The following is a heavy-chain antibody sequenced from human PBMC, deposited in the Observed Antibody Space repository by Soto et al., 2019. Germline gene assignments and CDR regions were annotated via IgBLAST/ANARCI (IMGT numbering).Heavy chain of an antibody. CDR2: IIPMFGTA. Sequence: QVQLVQSGAEEKKPGSSVKVSCRTAGGTFKNYGFSWVRQAPGQVLEWVGGIIPMFGTANYGQIFQGRLTITADESPGTAYMELSSLKSEDTAVYYCAGGVGGTGLHFWGQGTLVIVSS. J-gene: IGHJ4*02. CDR1: GGTFKNYG. D-gene: IGHD3-9*01. CDR3: AGGVGGTGLHF. V-gene: IGHV1-69*12.